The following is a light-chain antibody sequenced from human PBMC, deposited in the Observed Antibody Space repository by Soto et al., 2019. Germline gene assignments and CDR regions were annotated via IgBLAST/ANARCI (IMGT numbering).Light chain of an antibody. Sequence: QSALTQPASVSGSPGQSITISCTGTSRNVGGYNFVSWYQHHPGKAPKLIIFDVSNRPSGVSNRFSGSKSGNTASLTISGLQAEDEADYYCSSYTTRSTHLFGGGTKLTVL. CDR3: SSYTTRSTHL. V-gene: IGLV2-14*03. CDR1: SRNVGGYNF. J-gene: IGLJ3*02. CDR2: DVS.